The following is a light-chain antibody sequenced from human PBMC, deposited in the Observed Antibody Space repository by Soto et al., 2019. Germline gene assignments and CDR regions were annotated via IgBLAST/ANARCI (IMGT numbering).Light chain of an antibody. Sequence: DIVLTQSPDSLAVSLGERATINCKSSQRILHSSNKKNSLAWYRQKPGQPPELLIYWASTRESGVPDRFSGSGSGTDSTLTISSLQAEDVAVYYCQQYYAAPRTFGQGTKVEIK. CDR3: QQYYAAPRT. CDR1: QRILHSSNKKNS. CDR2: WAS. V-gene: IGKV4-1*01. J-gene: IGKJ1*01.